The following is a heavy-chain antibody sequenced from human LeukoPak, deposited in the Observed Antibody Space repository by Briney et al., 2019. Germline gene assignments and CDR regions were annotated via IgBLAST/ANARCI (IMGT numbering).Heavy chain of an antibody. Sequence: GASVKVSCKASRGTFSSYAISWVRQAPGQGLEWMGGIIPIFGTANYAQKFQGRVTITADESTSTAYMEQSSLRSEDTAVYYCARRSIVGATPIYYYYGMDVWGQGTTVTVSS. J-gene: IGHJ6*02. D-gene: IGHD1-26*01. V-gene: IGHV1-69*13. CDR1: RGTFSSYA. CDR2: IIPIFGTA. CDR3: ARRSIVGATPIYYYYGMDV.